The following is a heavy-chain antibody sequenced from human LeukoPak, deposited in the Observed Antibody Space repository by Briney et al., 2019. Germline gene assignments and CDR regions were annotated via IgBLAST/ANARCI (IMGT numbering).Heavy chain of an antibody. J-gene: IGHJ4*02. CDR1: GYTFTRYY. CDR3: ATDLPKYSSGPAGD. CDR2: FDPEDGET. V-gene: IGHV1-24*01. Sequence: ASVKVSCKASGYTFTRYYMHWVRQAPGKGLEWMGGFDPEDGETIYAQKFQGRVTMTEDTSTDTAYMELSSLRSEDTAVYYCATDLPKYSSGPAGDWGQGTLVTVSS. D-gene: IGHD6-19*01.